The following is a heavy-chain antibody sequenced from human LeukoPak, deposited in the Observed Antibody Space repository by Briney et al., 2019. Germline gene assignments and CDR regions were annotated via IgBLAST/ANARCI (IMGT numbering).Heavy chain of an antibody. Sequence: SQTLSLTCTVSGGSISSGDYYWSWIRQPPGKGLEWIGYIYYSGSTYYNPSLKSRVTISVDTSKNQFSLKLSSVTAADTAVYYCASNSKTKYCSSTSCYYFDYWGQGTRVTVSS. CDR1: GGSISSGDYY. V-gene: IGHV4-30-4*08. CDR2: IYYSGST. D-gene: IGHD2-2*01. CDR3: ASNSKTKYCSSTSCYYFDY. J-gene: IGHJ4*02.